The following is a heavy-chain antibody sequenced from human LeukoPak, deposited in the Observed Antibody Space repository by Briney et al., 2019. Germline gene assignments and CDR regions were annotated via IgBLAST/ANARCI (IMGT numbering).Heavy chain of an antibody. CDR1: GGTFSSYA. J-gene: IGHJ5*02. D-gene: IGHD3-10*01. V-gene: IGHV1-69*13. Sequence: SVKVSCKASGGTFSSYAISWVRQAPGQGLEWMGGIIPIFGTANCAQKFQGRVTITADESTSTAYMELSSLRSEDTAVYYCARAYGSGSKGGVDPWGQGTLVTVSS. CDR3: ARAYGSGSKGGVDP. CDR2: IIPIFGTA.